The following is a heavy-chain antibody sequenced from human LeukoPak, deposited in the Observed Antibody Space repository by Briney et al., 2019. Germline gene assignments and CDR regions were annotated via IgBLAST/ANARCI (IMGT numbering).Heavy chain of an antibody. D-gene: IGHD2-2*01. V-gene: IGHV4-38-2*01. Sequence: TPSETLSLTCAVSGYSISSGYYWGWIRQPPGKRLEWIGSIYHSGSTYYNPSLKSRVTISVDTSKNQFSLRLSSVTAADTAVYYCASLDIVVVPAAIGWFDPWGQGTLVTVSS. CDR1: GYSISSGYY. CDR3: ASLDIVVVPAAIGWFDP. J-gene: IGHJ5*02. CDR2: IYHSGST.